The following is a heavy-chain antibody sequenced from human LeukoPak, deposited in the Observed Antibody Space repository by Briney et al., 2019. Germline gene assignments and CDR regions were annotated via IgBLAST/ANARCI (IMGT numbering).Heavy chain of an antibody. CDR3: AGHLRFIAAENWFDP. V-gene: IGHV4-39*01. Sequence: SETLSLTCTVSGGSISSSTYYWGWIRQPPGKGLEWIGSIYYSGNTYHNPSLKGRVTISVDTSKNQFSLKLSSMTAADTAVYYCAGHLRFIAAENWFDPWGQGTLVTVSS. CDR2: IYYSGNT. D-gene: IGHD6-13*01. CDR1: GGSISSSTYY. J-gene: IGHJ5*02.